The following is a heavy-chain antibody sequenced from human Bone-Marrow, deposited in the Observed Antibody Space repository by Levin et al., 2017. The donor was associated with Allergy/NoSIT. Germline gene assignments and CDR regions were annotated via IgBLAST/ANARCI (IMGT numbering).Heavy chain of an antibody. Sequence: SGPTLVKPTQTLTLTCSFSGFSLSSSGVGVGWIRQPPGKALEWLALIYWDDDKRYSPSLKNRLTITKDTSKTQVVLTMTNMDPVDTATYYCAHGFFDWNDGRDFDYWGQGTLVTVSS. CDR2: IYWDDDK. J-gene: IGHJ4*02. D-gene: IGHD1-1*01. CDR3: AHGFFDWNDGRDFDY. CDR1: GFSLSSSGVG. V-gene: IGHV2-5*02.